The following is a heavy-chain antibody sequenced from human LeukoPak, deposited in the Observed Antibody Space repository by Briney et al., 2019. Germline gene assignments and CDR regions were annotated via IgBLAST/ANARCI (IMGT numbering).Heavy chain of an antibody. CDR1: GFTFSSYS. D-gene: IGHD6-19*01. J-gene: IGHJ4*02. Sequence: KPGGSLRLSCAASGFTFSSYSMNWVRQAPGKGLEWVSSISGSSSYIYYADSVKGRFTISRDNAKNSLYLQMNSLRAEDTAVYYCARRGSGWYYFDYWGQGTLVTVSS. V-gene: IGHV3-21*01. CDR3: ARRGSGWYYFDY. CDR2: ISGSSSYI.